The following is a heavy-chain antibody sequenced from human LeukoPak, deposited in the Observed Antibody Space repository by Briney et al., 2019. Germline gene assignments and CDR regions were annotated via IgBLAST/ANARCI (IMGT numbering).Heavy chain of an antibody. J-gene: IGHJ6*03. CDR2: MNPNSGNK. CDR1: GYTFPSYD. Sequence: ASVKVSCKASGYTFPSYDIHWVRQATGQGLDWMGWMNPNSGNKDYAQKYQRRFSITRNTSISTAYIQLSSLRSEDTAVYYCAKRAYYCTNGVCHRRYYYYMDVWGKGTTVTVSS. D-gene: IGHD2-8*01. CDR3: AKRAYYCTNGVCHRRYYYYMDV. V-gene: IGHV1-8*03.